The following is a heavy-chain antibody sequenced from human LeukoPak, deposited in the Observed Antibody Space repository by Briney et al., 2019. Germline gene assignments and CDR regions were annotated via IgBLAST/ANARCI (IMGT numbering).Heavy chain of an antibody. D-gene: IGHD3-10*01. J-gene: IGHJ4*02. Sequence: PGGSLRLSCAASGFTFSSYAMSWVRQAPGKGLEWVSAISGSGGSTYYADSVQGRFTISRDNSKNTLFLQMDNLRADDTATYYCARSGPSVLWSKSFDYWGQGALVTVSS. CDR3: ARSGPSVLWSKSFDY. V-gene: IGHV3-23*01. CDR1: GFTFSSYA. CDR2: ISGSGGST.